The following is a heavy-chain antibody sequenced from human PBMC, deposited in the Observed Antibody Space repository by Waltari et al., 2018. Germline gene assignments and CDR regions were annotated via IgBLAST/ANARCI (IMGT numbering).Heavy chain of an antibody. CDR2: IIPILGIA. J-gene: IGHJ6*03. Sequence: QVQLVQSGAEVKKPGSSVKVSCKASGGTFSSYAISWVRQAPGQGLEWMGGIIPILGIANYAQKFQGRVTITADESTSTAYMELSSLISEDTAVYYCARESESGSYYINYYYYMDVWGKGTTVTVSS. V-gene: IGHV1-69*04. CDR3: ARESESGSYYINYYYYMDV. CDR1: GGTFSSYA. D-gene: IGHD1-26*01.